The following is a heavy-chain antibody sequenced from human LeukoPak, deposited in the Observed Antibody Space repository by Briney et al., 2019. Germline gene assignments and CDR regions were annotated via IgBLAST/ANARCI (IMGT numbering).Heavy chain of an antibody. CDR3: ARGRGAVAGTFDY. V-gene: IGHV4-59*01. J-gene: IGHJ4*02. CDR1: GGSISSSY. D-gene: IGHD6-19*01. Sequence: SETLSLTCTVYGGSISSSYWSWIRQPPGKGLEWIGYIYYSGSTNYNPSLKSRVTISVDTSKNQFSLKLSSVTAADTAVYYCARGRGAVAGTFDYWGQGTLVTVSS. CDR2: IYYSGST.